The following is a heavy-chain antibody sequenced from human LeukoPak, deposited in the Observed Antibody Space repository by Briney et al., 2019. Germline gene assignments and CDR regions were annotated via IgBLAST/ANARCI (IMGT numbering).Heavy chain of an antibody. Sequence: SETLSLTCDVSGGSITGNTYYWGWIRQPPGKGLEWIGTIYYSGSTYYRPSLKSRVTISMYRSKNQISLKMASVTAADTAIFYCARRRYDSSTYNFDSWGPGTLVTVSS. V-gene: IGHV4-39*01. D-gene: IGHD3-22*01. CDR2: IYYSGST. J-gene: IGHJ4*02. CDR1: GGSITGNTYY. CDR3: ARRRYDSSTYNFDS.